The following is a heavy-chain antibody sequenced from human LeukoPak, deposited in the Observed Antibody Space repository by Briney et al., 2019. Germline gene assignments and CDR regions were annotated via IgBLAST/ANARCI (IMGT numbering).Heavy chain of an antibody. J-gene: IGHJ5*02. CDR2: INPNSGGT. V-gene: IGHV1-2*02. CDR1: GYTFTGYY. CDR3: ARDKFPFDYYDSSGSLFDP. Sequence: ASVKVSCKASGYTFTGYYMHWVRQAPGQGLQWMGWINPNSGGTNYAQKFQGRFTMTRDTSISTAYMELSRLRSDDTAVYYCARDKFPFDYYDSSGSLFDPWGQGTLVTVSS. D-gene: IGHD3-22*01.